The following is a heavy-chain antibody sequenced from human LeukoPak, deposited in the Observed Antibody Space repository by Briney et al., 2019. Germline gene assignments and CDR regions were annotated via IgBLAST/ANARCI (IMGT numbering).Heavy chain of an antibody. CDR1: GGSFSGYY. J-gene: IGHJ4*02. CDR3: ARARSYYGDYTHLDY. CDR2: ISYSGST. Sequence: PSETLSLTCAVYGGSFSGYYWSWIRQPPGKGLEWIGYISYSGSTSYNPSLKSRVTISVDTSKKQFSLNLSSVTAADTAVYYCARARSYYGDYTHLDYWGQGTLVTVSS. D-gene: IGHD4-17*01. V-gene: IGHV4-59*01.